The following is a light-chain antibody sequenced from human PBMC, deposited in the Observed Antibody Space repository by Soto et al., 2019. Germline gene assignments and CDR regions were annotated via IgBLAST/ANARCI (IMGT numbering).Light chain of an antibody. J-gene: IGKJ1*01. CDR1: QSVTSSY. CDR2: GAS. Sequence: EIVLTQSPGTLSLSPGERATLSCRASQSVTSSYLAWYQQKPGQAPRLLIYGASSRATGIPARFSGSGSGTEFTLIISSLQSEDFAVYYCQQYNDWPLTFGQGTKVDIK. CDR3: QQYNDWPLT. V-gene: IGKV3-15*01.